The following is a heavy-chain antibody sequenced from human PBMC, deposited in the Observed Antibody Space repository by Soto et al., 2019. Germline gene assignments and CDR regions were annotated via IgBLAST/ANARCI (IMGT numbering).Heavy chain of an antibody. CDR3: ARGHLGITTTGTWYDFDY. D-gene: IGHD2-15*01. J-gene: IGHJ4*02. CDR1: GDSISSYY. V-gene: IGHV4-59*01. CDR2: IYYSGRT. Sequence: QVQLQESGPRLVKPSETLSLTCTVSGDSISSYYWTWIRQPPGKGLEYIGYIYYSGRTYYNPSLKGRVTISVDTSKNQFSLKLSSVTAADTAVYYCARGHLGITTTGTWYDFDYGGQGTLVTVSS.